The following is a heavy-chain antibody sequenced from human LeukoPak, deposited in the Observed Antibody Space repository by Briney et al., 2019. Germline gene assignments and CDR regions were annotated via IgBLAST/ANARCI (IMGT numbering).Heavy chain of an antibody. Sequence: ASVKVSCKASGYTFTSYGISWVRRAPGQGLEWMGWISAYNGNTNYAQKLQGRVTMTTGTSTSTAYMELRSLRSDDTAVYYCARVSVTDYCSSTSCYPKPYYYYYYMDVWGKGTTVTVSS. CDR2: ISAYNGNT. V-gene: IGHV1-18*01. CDR3: ARVSVTDYCSSTSCYPKPYYYYYYMDV. J-gene: IGHJ6*03. D-gene: IGHD2-2*01. CDR1: GYTFTSYG.